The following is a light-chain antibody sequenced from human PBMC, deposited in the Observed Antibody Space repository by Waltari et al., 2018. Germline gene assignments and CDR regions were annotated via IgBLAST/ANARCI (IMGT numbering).Light chain of an antibody. V-gene: IGLV1-44*01. CDR2: RNN. J-gene: IGLJ1*01. CDR3: ASWDDSLNGFYV. CDR1: SSNIGSNS. Sequence: QSVLTQPPSASGTPGQRVTISCSGSSSNIGSNSVTWYQQLPGTAPKILIYRNNERPSGVPARFSGPKSGTSASLAISGLQSEDEADYYCASWDDSLNGFYVFGTGTNVAVL.